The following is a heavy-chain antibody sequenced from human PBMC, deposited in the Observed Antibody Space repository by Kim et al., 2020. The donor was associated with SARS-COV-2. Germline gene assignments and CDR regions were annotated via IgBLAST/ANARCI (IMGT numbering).Heavy chain of an antibody. CDR3: ARHGIAAALFDY. J-gene: IGHJ4*02. CDR1: GGSISSSSYY. D-gene: IGHD6-13*01. CDR2: IYYSGST. Sequence: SETLSLTCTVSGGSISSSSYYWGWIRQPPGKGLEWIGSIYYSGSTYYNPSLKSRVTISVDTSKNQFSLKLSSVTAADTAVYYCARHGIAAALFDYWGQGTLVTVSS. V-gene: IGHV4-39*01.